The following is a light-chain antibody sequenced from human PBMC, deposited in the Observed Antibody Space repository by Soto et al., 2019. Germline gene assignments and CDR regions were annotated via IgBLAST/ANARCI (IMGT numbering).Light chain of an antibody. Sequence: AIQMTQSPSSLSASIGDTISITCRASQGIGTDLGWYQQKPGKAPKLLIYAASRLHTGVPSNFSGSRSGTEFTLTISNLQPDDFATYYGLQNYNYPWTFGQGTRVEIK. CDR3: LQNYNYPWT. J-gene: IGKJ1*01. CDR2: AAS. CDR1: QGIGTD. V-gene: IGKV1-6*01.